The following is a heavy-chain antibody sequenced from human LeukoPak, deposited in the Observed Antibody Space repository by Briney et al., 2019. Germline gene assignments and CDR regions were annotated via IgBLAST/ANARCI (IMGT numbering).Heavy chain of an antibody. V-gene: IGHV4-34*01. CDR2: INHSGST. D-gene: IGHD2-15*01. CDR3: ATGYCSGGSCYLPFDY. Sequence: PSETLSLTCAVYGGSFIGYYWSWIRQPPGKGLEWIGEINHSGSTNYNPSLKSRVTISVDTSKNQFSLKLSSVTAADTAVYYCATGYCSGGSCYLPFDYWGQGTLVTVSS. J-gene: IGHJ4*02. CDR1: GGSFIGYY.